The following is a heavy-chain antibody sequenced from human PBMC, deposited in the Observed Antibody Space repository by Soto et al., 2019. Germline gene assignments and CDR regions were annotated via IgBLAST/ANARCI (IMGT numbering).Heavy chain of an antibody. V-gene: IGHV3-48*03. D-gene: IGHD3-3*01. J-gene: IGHJ6*02. Sequence: PGGSLRLSCAASGFIFSSYEMNWVRQAPGKGLEWVSYISSSGSTIYYTDSVKGRFTISRDNAKNSLYLQMNSLRAEDTAVYYCASVSITIYGMDVWGQGTTVTVSS. CDR2: ISSSGSTI. CDR3: ASVSITIYGMDV. CDR1: GFIFSSYE.